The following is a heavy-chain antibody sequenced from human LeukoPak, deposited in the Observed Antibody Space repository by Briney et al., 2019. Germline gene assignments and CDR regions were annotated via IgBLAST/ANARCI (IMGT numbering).Heavy chain of an antibody. V-gene: IGHV3-23*01. D-gene: IGHD1-26*01. CDR2: ISGSGGTT. CDR3: AKAQASGSYNNWFDP. CDR1: GFTFSSYA. J-gene: IGHJ5*02. Sequence: PGGSLRLSCAASGFTFSSYAMSWVRQAPGKGLEWVSGISGSGGTTYYADSVKGRFTIARDNSKNTLYLQMNSLRAEDTAVYNCAKAQASGSYNNWFDPWGQGTLVTVSS.